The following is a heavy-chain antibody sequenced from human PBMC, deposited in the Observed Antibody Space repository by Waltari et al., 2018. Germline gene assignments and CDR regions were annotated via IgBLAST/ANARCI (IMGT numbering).Heavy chain of an antibody. Sequence: EVQLVESGGDLVQPGGSLRLSCAAYGFSFNVFWMTWVRQAPGKGLEWVANIAQDGSEIYYVDSVKGRFTISRDNAKNSLFLQMNSLRAEDTAVYYCARVLWGWPLDSWGQGTLVSVSS. V-gene: IGHV3-7*01. CDR3: ARVLWGWPLDS. J-gene: IGHJ4*02. CDR2: IAQDGSEI. D-gene: IGHD7-27*01. CDR1: GFSFNVFW.